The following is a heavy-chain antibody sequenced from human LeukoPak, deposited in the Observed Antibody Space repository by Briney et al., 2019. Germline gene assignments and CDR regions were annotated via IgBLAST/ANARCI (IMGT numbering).Heavy chain of an antibody. J-gene: IGHJ6*03. CDR2: IFYSGST. Sequence: SETLSLTCTVSGGSISTSNYYWGWIRQPPGKGLEWIGNIFYSGSTYYNPSLKSRVTISVDTSKNQFSLKLSSVTAADTAVYYCARVSTYYYDSSGYYTYYYYYYMDVWGKGTTVTVSS. CDR1: GGSISTSNYY. CDR3: ARVSTYYYDSSGYYTYYYYYYMDV. D-gene: IGHD3-22*01. V-gene: IGHV4-39*07.